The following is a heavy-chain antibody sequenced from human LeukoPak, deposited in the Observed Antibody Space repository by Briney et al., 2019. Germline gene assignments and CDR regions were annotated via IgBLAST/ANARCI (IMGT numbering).Heavy chain of an antibody. V-gene: IGHV3-53*01. D-gene: IGHD6-13*01. J-gene: IGHJ6*02. Sequence: PGGSLRLSCAAFGFTVRSDDMNWVRQAPGKGLEWVSILDSDGSPSYADSVKGRFTISRDNSKNTLDLQMNSLRAEDTAVYYCARAAAGRAYYHYSMDVWGQGTTVTVSS. CDR3: ARAAAGRAYYHYSMDV. CDR1: GFTVRSDD. CDR2: LDSDGSP.